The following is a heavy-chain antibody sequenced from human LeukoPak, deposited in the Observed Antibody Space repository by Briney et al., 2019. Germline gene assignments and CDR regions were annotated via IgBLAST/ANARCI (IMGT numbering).Heavy chain of an antibody. CDR1: GFTSSSYW. J-gene: IGHJ4*02. CDR2: INSDGSST. D-gene: IGHD3-22*01. V-gene: IGHV3-74*01. CDR3: ARSWKPYYYDSSGYPYYFDY. Sequence: GGSLRLSCAASGFTSSSYWMHWVRQAPGKGLVWVSRINSDGSSTSYADSVKGRFTISRDNAKNTLYLQMNSLRAEDTAVYYCARSWKPYYYDSSGYPYYFDYWGQGTLVTVSS.